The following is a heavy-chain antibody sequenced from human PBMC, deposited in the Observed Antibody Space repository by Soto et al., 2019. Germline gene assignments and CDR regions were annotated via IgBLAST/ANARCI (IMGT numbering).Heavy chain of an antibody. D-gene: IGHD3-10*01. CDR2: IYYSGST. J-gene: IGHJ4*02. Sequence: PSETLSLTCTVSGGSISSGGYYWSWIRQHPGKGLEWVGYIYYSGSTYYNPSLKSRVTISVDTSKNQFSLKLSSVTAADTAVYHCARADYYGSGSPFDYWGQGTLVTVSS. CDR3: ARADYYGSGSPFDY. CDR1: GGSISSGGYY. V-gene: IGHV4-31*02.